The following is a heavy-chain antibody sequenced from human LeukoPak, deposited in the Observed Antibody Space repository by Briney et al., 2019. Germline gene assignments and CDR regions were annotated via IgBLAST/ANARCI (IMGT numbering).Heavy chain of an antibody. D-gene: IGHD3-10*01. CDR1: GGSISSYY. CDR2: IYYSGST. Sequence: SSETLSLTCTVSGGSISSYYWSWIRQPPGKGLEWIGYIYYSGSTNYNPSLKGRVTISVDTSKNQFSLKLSSVTAADTAVYYCARHARSYGSGSDFDYWGQGTLVTVSS. J-gene: IGHJ4*02. CDR3: ARHARSYGSGSDFDY. V-gene: IGHV4-59*08.